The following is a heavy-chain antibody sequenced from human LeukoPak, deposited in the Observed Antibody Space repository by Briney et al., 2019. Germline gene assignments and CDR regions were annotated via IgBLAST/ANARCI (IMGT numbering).Heavy chain of an antibody. J-gene: IGHJ4*02. Sequence: GRSLRLSCAASGFTFSSYAMHWVRQAPGKGLEWVAVISYDGSNEYYADSVKGRFTISRDNSKNTLYLQMNSLRAEDTAVYYCARAGDYWGQGTLVTVSS. CDR2: ISYDGSNE. V-gene: IGHV3-30-3*01. CDR3: ARAGDY. CDR1: GFTFSSYA.